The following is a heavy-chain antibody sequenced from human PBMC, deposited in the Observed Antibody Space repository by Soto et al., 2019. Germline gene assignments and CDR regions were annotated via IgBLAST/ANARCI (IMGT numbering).Heavy chain of an antibody. Sequence: ASVKVSCKASGGTFSSYAISWVRQAPGQGLEWMGGIIPIFGTANYAQKFQGRVTITADESTSTAYMELSSLRSEDTAVYYCAVTATSTNEFDPWGQGTLVTVSS. J-gene: IGHJ5*02. CDR3: AVTATSTNEFDP. V-gene: IGHV1-69*13. D-gene: IGHD1-26*01. CDR2: IIPIFGTA. CDR1: GGTFSSYA.